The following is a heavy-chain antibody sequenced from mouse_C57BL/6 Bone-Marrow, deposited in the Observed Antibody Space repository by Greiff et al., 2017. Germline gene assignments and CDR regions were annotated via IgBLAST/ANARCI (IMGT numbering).Heavy chain of an antibody. CDR1: GFTFSSYA. CDR2: ISAGGSYT. J-gene: IGHJ2*01. D-gene: IGHD2-3*01. CDR3: TREPHCYDVYEY. Sequence: EVKLVESGGGLVKPGASLKLSCAASGFTFSSYAMSWVRQTPEKRLEWVATISAGGSYTYYPDNVKGQFTISRDNAKNNLYLQMSSLKSEDTALYYCTREPHCYDVYEYGGQGTALTVSA. V-gene: IGHV5-4*01.